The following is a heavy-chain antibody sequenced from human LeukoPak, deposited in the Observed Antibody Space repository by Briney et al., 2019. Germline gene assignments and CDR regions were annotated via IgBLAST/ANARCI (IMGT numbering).Heavy chain of an antibody. J-gene: IGHJ4*02. D-gene: IGHD2-2*01. V-gene: IGHV4-38-2*01. CDR3: ARRNVVVPAAMRRGGHFDY. CDR1: GYSISSGYY. Sequence: SETLSLTCAVFGYSISSGYYWGWIRQPPGKGLEWIGSIYHSGSTYYNPSLKSRVTISVDTSKNQFSLKLSPVTAADTAVYYCARRNVVVPAAMRRGGHFDYWGQGTLVTVSS. CDR2: IYHSGST.